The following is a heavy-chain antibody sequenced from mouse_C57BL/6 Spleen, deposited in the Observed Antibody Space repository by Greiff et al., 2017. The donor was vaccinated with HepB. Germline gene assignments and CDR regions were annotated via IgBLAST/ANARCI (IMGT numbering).Heavy chain of an antibody. V-gene: IGHV1-64*01. CDR2: IHPNSGST. D-gene: IGHD2-3*01. Sequence: QVQLQQPGAELVKPGASVKLSCKASGYTFTSYWMHWVKQRPGQGLEWIGMIHPNSGSTNYNEKFKSKATLTVDKSSSTAYMQLSSLTSEDSAVYYCARDDGGYYVSNWGQGTTRTVSS. CDR3: ARDDGGYYVSN. J-gene: IGHJ2*01. CDR1: GYTFTSYW.